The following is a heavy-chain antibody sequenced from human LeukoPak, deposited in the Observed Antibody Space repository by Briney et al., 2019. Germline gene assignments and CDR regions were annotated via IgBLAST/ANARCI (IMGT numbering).Heavy chain of an antibody. J-gene: IGHJ4*02. CDR1: GFTFDDYA. D-gene: IGHD4/OR15-4a*01. CDR2: VSGDGGRT. V-gene: IGHV3-43*02. CDR3: AKDIGGGPRLWWSFDY. Sequence: GGALRLSCADSGFTFDDYAMHWVRQAPGKGLEWVSLVSGDGGRTYYEDSVKGRCTITRDNIKNSLYLQMNSLRTEDTALYYCAKDIGGGPRLWWSFDYWGQGTLVTVS.